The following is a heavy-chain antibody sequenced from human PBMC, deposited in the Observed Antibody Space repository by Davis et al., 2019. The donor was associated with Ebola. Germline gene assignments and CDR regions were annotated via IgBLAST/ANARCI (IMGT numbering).Heavy chain of an antibody. CDR1: GGSINNYY. CDR2: IYHWGNT. J-gene: IGHJ5*02. CDR3: ARNDYDFWSGYYGTNWFDP. V-gene: IGHV4-59*01. D-gene: IGHD3-3*01. Sequence: SETLSLTCTVSGGSINNYYWSWIRQSPEKGLEWIGYIYHWGNTHYNPSLESRVAMSLDTSKNQFSLKLSSVTAADTAVYYCARNDYDFWSGYYGTNWFDPWGQGTLVTVSS.